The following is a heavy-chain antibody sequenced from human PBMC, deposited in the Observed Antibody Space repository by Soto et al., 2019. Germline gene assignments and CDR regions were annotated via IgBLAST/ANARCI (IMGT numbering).Heavy chain of an antibody. CDR3: ARGRSQDSSGCYIRSAFDT. Sequence: GGSLGLSCAASGFTFSSYAMHWVRQSPGKGLEYVSAISSNGGSTYYANSVKGRFTISRDNSKNTLYLQMGSLRAEDMAVYYCARGRSQDSSGCYIRSAFDTWGQGTIVTGSS. CDR2: ISSNGGST. V-gene: IGHV3-64*01. D-gene: IGHD3-22*01. CDR1: GFTFSSYA. J-gene: IGHJ3*02.